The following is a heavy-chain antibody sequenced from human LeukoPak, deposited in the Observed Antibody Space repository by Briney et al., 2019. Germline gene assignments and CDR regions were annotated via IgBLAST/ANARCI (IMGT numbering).Heavy chain of an antibody. CDR1: GVSLTTHY. CDR3: ARPNSMIRGVPDAFDI. CDR2: IYYSGST. J-gene: IGHJ3*02. V-gene: IGHV4-59*08. D-gene: IGHD3-10*01. Sequence: SKTLSLTCTVSGVSLTTHYWSWIRQPPGKGLEWIGFIYYSGSTRYNPSLQSRITISQDTSKNQFSLNLNSVTAADTAVYYCARPNSMIRGVPDAFDIWGQGTMVTVSS.